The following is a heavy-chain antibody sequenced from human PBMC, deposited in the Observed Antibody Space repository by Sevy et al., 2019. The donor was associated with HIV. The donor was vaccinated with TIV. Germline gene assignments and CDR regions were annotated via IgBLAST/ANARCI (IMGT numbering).Heavy chain of an antibody. J-gene: IGHJ6*02. CDR3: ITDPGYSGYDEEVINYYYYGMDV. V-gene: IGHV3-15*01. D-gene: IGHD5-12*01. Sequence: GGSLRLSCAASGFTFSSAWMSWVRQAPGKGLEWVGRIKSKIDGGTIDYAAPVKGRFAISREGSKNTQYLQMSSLKTEDTAVYYCITDPGYSGYDEEVINYYYYGMDVWGQGTTVTVSS. CDR1: GFTFSSAW. CDR2: IKSKIDGGTI.